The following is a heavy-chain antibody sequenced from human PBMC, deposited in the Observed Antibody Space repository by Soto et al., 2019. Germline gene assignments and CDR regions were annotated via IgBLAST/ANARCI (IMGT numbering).Heavy chain of an antibody. Sequence: SETLSLTCAVYGGSFSGYYWSWIRQPPGKGLEWIGEINHSGSTNYNPSLKSRVTISVDTSKNQFSLKLSSVTAADTAVYYCARGFGGPAANIPFPFDPWGQGTLVTVSS. CDR2: INHSGST. CDR1: GGSFSGYY. J-gene: IGHJ5*02. CDR3: ARGFGGPAANIPFPFDP. V-gene: IGHV4-34*01. D-gene: IGHD2-2*01.